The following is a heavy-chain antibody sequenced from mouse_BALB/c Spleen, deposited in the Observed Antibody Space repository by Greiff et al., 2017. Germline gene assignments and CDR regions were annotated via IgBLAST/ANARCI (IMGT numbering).Heavy chain of an antibody. J-gene: IGHJ4*01. V-gene: IGHV1-80*01. Sequence: QVQLQQSGTVLARPGASVKMSCKASGYTFTSYWMHWVKQRPGQGLEWIGRIYPGDGDTNYNGKFKGKATLTADKSSSTAYMQLSSLTSVDSAVYFCACTTGYAMDYWGQGTSVTVSS. CDR1: GYTFTSYW. CDR2: IYPGDGDT. D-gene: IGHD2-14*01. CDR3: ACTTGYAMDY.